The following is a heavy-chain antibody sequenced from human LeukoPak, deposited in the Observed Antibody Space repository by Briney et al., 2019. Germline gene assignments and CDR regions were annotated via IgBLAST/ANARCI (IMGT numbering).Heavy chain of an antibody. Sequence: ASVKVSCKASGYTFTGYYMHWVRQAPGQGLEWMGWINPNGGGTNYAQKFQGRVTMTRNTSISTAYMELSSLRSEDTAVYYCARGRGMVRGVNLGYWGQGTLVTVSS. D-gene: IGHD3-10*01. J-gene: IGHJ4*02. CDR1: GYTFTGYY. V-gene: IGHV1-2*02. CDR3: ARGRGMVRGVNLGY. CDR2: INPNGGGT.